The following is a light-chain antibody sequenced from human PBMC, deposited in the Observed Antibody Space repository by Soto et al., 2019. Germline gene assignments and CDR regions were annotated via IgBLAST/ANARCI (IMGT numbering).Light chain of an antibody. J-gene: IGLJ1*01. V-gene: IGLV2-14*01. CDR2: EVS. Sequence: QSVLTQPASVSGSPGQSITISYTGSSSDVGGYNYVSWYQQHPGKVPKLMIYEVSNRPSGVSNRFSGSKSGNTASLTISGLRAEDEADYFCASFTSTSTQVLGPGTKVTVL. CDR3: ASFTSTSTQV. CDR1: SSDVGGYNY.